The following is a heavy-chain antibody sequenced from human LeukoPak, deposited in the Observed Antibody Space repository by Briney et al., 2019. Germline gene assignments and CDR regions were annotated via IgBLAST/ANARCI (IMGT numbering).Heavy chain of an antibody. Sequence: GGSLRLSCAASGFTFSSYAMSWVRQAPGKGLEWVSGISGSGSSTYYADSVKGRFTISRDNSKNTLYLQRNSLRADDTAVYYCARDGDYDILIGFNWFDPWGQGTLVTVSS. CDR2: ISGSGSST. CDR3: ARDGDYDILIGFNWFDP. D-gene: IGHD3-9*01. V-gene: IGHV3-23*01. J-gene: IGHJ5*02. CDR1: GFTFSSYA.